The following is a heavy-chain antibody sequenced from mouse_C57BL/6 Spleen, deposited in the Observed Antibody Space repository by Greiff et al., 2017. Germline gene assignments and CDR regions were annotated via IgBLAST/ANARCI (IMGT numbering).Heavy chain of an antibody. J-gene: IGHJ1*03. Sequence: EVKLMESGPGLVKPSQSLSLTCSVTGYSITSGYYWNWIRQFPGNKLEWMGYISYDGSNNYNPSLKNRISITRDTSKYQFFLKLNSVTTEDTATYYCARELGRDWYFDVWGTGTTVTVSS. V-gene: IGHV3-6*01. D-gene: IGHD4-1*01. CDR3: ARELGRDWYFDV. CDR2: ISYDGSN. CDR1: GYSITSGYY.